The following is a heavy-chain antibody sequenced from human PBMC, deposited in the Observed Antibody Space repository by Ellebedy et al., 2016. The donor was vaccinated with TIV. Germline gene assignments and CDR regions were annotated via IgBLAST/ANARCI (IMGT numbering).Heavy chain of an antibody. Sequence: AASVKVSCKASGYTFTSYGISWVRQAPGQGLEWMGWISAYNGNTNYAQKLQGRVTMTTDTSTSTAYMELRSLRSDDTAVYYCASARYYGSGSYYEGMGYYYYYGMDVWGQGTTVTVSS. CDR2: ISAYNGNT. V-gene: IGHV1-18*01. J-gene: IGHJ6*02. CDR3: ASARYYGSGSYYEGMGYYYYYGMDV. D-gene: IGHD3-10*01. CDR1: GYTFTSYG.